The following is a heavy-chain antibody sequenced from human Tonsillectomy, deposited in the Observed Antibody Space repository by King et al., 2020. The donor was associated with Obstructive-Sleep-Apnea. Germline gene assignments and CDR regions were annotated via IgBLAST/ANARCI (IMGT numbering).Heavy chain of an antibody. V-gene: IGHV3-7*03. J-gene: IGHJ1*01. CDR3: AREAESAWYEQQQYFQH. Sequence: VQLVESGGGLVQPGGSLRLSCVASGFTFSRYWMSWVRQAPGRGLEWVANIKQDGSAKYCVDSVKGRCTISRDNAKNSLYLQMNSLRAEETAVYYCAREAESAWYEQQQYFQHWGQGTLVTVSS. D-gene: IGHD6-19*01. CDR2: IKQDGSAK. CDR1: GFTFSRYW.